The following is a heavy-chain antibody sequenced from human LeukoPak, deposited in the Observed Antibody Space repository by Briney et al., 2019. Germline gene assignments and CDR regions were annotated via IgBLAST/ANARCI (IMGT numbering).Heavy chain of an antibody. CDR3: ARDHTAMGFDY. D-gene: IGHD5-18*01. V-gene: IGHV4-59*01. CDR2: IYYSGCT. J-gene: IGHJ4*02. CDR1: GGSISSYY. Sequence: SETLSLTCTVSGGSISSYYWRWIRQPPGKGVDLIGYIYYSGCTNYNPFLNSRVTISVATSKNQFSLKLTSVTAADTAVYYCARDHTAMGFDYWGQGTLVTVSS.